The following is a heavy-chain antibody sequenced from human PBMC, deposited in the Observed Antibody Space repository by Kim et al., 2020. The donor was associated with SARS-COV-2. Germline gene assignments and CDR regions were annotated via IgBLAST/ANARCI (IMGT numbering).Heavy chain of an antibody. Sequence: SETLSLTCAVYGGSFSGYYWSWIRQPPGKGLEWIGEINHSGSTNYNPSLKSRVTISVDTSKNQFSLKLSSVTAADTAVYYCAREGVNIAVAGTPRDYWG. D-gene: IGHD6-19*01. J-gene: IGHJ4*01. CDR2: INHSGST. CDR1: GGSFSGYY. CDR3: AREGVNIAVAGTPRDY. V-gene: IGHV4-34*01.